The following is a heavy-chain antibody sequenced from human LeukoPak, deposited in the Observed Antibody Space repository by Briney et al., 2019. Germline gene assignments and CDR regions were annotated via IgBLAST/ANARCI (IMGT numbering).Heavy chain of an antibody. CDR1: GGSISSSNDY. V-gene: IGHV4-39*01. CDR3: ARHLNDQLWSPFGQ. D-gene: IGHD5-18*01. Sequence: KSSACLSLTCSVAGGSISSSNDYWAWIRQHPRKGLEWIVTISYSGSTYYKPALKSRVTISVDTSNKQFSLKLSSVTAADTAVYYCARHLNDQLWSPFGQWGQGTLVTVSS. CDR2: ISYSGST. J-gene: IGHJ4*02.